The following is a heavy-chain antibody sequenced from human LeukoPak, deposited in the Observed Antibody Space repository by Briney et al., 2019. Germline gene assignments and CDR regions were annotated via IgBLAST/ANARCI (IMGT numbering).Heavy chain of an antibody. CDR3: ARGGDVVFDY. CDR2: IYYSGST. CDR1: GGSISSGGYY. Sequence: PSETLSLTCTVSGGSISSGGYYWRWIRQHPGKGLEWIGYIYYSGSTYYNPSLKSRVTISVDTSKNQFSLKLSSVTAADTAVYYCARGGDVVFDYWGQGTLVTVSS. D-gene: IGHD2-21*02. J-gene: IGHJ4*02. V-gene: IGHV4-31*03.